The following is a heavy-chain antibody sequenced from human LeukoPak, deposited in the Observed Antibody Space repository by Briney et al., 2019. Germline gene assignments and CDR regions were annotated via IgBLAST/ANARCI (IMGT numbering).Heavy chain of an antibody. D-gene: IGHD1-26*01. CDR3: ARDVFSLGSGRYVGGGFDI. CDR1: GFTFSSYA. J-gene: IGHJ3*02. V-gene: IGHV3-23*01. CDR2: ISGSGGST. Sequence: GGSLRLSCAASGFTFSSYAMSWVRQAPRKGLEWVSAISGSGGSTYYADSVKGRFTISRDNSKNTLYLQMNSLRAEDTAVYYCARDVFSLGSGRYVGGGFDIWGQGTMVAVSS.